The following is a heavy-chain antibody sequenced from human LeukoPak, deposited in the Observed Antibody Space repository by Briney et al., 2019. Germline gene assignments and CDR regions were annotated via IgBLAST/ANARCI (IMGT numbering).Heavy chain of an antibody. J-gene: IGHJ6*02. V-gene: IGHV3-23*01. CDR3: AKARPISGYDSHYYYYGMDV. D-gene: IGHD5-12*01. CDR2: ISGSGGST. CDR1: GFTFSSYA. Sequence: PGGSLRLSCAASGFTFSSYAMSWVRQAPGKGLEWVSAISGSGGSTYYADSVKGRFTISRDNSKNTLYLQMNSLRAEDTAVYYCAKARPISGYDSHYYYYGMDVWGQGTTVTVSS.